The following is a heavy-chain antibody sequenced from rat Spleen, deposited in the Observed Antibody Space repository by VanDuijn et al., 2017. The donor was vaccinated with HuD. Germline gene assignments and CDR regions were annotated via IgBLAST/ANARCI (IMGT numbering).Heavy chain of an antibody. V-gene: IGHV5-17*01. Sequence: DVQLAESGGGLVQPGRSLKFSCAASGFTFSDYAMAWVRQTPKKGLEWVATILYDGSRTYYRDSVKGRFTISRDNAKRTLFLQMDSLRSDDTATYYCARNWAPDYWGQGVMVTVSS. CDR2: ILYDGSRT. CDR1: GFTFSDYA. J-gene: IGHJ2*01. CDR3: ARNWAPDY. D-gene: IGHD5-1*01.